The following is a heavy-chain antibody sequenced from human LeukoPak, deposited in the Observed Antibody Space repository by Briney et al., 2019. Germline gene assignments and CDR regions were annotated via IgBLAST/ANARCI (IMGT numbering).Heavy chain of an antibody. Sequence: ASVKVSCKASGYTFTGYYMHWVRQAPGQGLEWMGWINPNSGGTNYAQKFQGRVTMTRDTSISTAYMELSSLRSEDTAVYYCARVEWLRSSAVAEYWGQGTLVTVSS. CDR3: ARVEWLRSSAVAEY. J-gene: IGHJ4*02. CDR1: GYTFTGYY. D-gene: IGHD5-12*01. CDR2: INPNSGGT. V-gene: IGHV1-2*02.